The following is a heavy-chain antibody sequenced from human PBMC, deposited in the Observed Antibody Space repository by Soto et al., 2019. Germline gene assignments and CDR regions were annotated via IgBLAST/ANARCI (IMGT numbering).Heavy chain of an antibody. CDR3: ARGPTPLFDH. V-gene: IGHV5-51*01. CDR1: GYTFAGYW. CDR2: IYPADSDT. Sequence: XESLKVSCQSSGYTFAGYWSGWVRQMPGKGLEWMGIIYPADSDTRYNPSFQGQVTISADKSITTAYLQWSSLKASDTAMYYCARGPTPLFDHWGQGTLVTVSS. J-gene: IGHJ4*02. D-gene: IGHD2-15*01.